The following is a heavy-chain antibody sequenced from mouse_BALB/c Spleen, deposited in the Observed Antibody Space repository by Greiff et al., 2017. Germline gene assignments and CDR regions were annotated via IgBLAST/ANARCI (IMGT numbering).Heavy chain of an antibody. Sequence: VQLQQSGAELARPGASVKLSCKASGYTFTSYWMQWVKQRPGQGLEWIGAIYPGDGDTRYTQKFKGKTTLTADKSSSTAYMQLSSLASEDSAVYYCASYGNYGFAYWGQGTLVTVSA. V-gene: IGHV1-87*01. CDR2: IYPGDGDT. D-gene: IGHD2-1*01. J-gene: IGHJ3*01. CDR1: GYTFTSYW. CDR3: ASYGNYGFAY.